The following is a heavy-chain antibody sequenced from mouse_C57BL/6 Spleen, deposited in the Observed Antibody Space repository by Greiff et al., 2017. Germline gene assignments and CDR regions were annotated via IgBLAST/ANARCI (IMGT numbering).Heavy chain of an antibody. CDR1: GYTFTDYN. J-gene: IGHJ3*01. CDR3: ARGGYDGGFAY. V-gene: IGHV1-18*01. Sequence: EVKLQQSGPELVKPGASVKIPCKASGYTFTDYNMDWVKQSHGKSLEWIGDIIPNNGGTIYNQKFKGKATLTVDKSSSTAYMELRSLTSEDTAVYYCARGGYDGGFAYWGQGTLVTVSA. D-gene: IGHD2-2*01. CDR2: IIPNNGGT.